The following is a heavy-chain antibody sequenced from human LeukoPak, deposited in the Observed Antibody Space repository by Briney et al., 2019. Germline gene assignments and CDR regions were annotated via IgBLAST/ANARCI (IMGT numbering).Heavy chain of an antibody. CDR2: VWYDGTNK. CDR1: GFTFNNYG. CDR3: ARGRFGELSVATFDI. D-gene: IGHD3-10*01. Sequence: GGSLRLSCAASGFTFNNYGMHWVRQAPGKGLEWVALVWYDGTNKYYGDSVKGRFAISRDNSKNTLYLQMNSLRAEDTAVYYCARGRFGELSVATFDIWGQGTMVTVSS. J-gene: IGHJ3*02. V-gene: IGHV3-33*01.